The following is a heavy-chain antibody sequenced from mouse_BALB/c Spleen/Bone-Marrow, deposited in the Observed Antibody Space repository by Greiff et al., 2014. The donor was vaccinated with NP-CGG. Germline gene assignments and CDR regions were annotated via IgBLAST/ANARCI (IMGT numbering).Heavy chain of an antibody. J-gene: IGHJ2*01. CDR3: AREEYGNYDGFIDY. V-gene: IGHV1-63*02. CDR1: GYTFTNYW. D-gene: IGHD2-10*02. CDR2: IYPGGGYT. Sequence: QVQLQQPGAELVRPGTSVKISCKASGYTFTNYWLSWVKQRPGHGLEWIGDIYPGGGYTNFNERFKGKATLTADTSSSTAYMQLSSLTSEDSAVYFCAREEYGNYDGFIDYWGQGTTLTVSS.